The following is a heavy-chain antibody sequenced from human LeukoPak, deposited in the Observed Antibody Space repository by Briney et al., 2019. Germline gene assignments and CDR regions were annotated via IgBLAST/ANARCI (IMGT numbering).Heavy chain of an antibody. V-gene: IGHV4-59*08. CDR1: GGSISNYY. J-gene: IGHJ4*02. CDR3: VRLVGHSGGYYPYYFDY. Sequence: SETLSLTCTVSGGSISNYYWSWIRQPPGKGLEWIGDIFYSGNTNSNPSLESRVTISVDTSKNEFSLKLSPVTAADTAVYYCVRLVGHSGGYYPYYFDYWGQGTLVTVSS. CDR2: IFYSGNT. D-gene: IGHD3-22*01.